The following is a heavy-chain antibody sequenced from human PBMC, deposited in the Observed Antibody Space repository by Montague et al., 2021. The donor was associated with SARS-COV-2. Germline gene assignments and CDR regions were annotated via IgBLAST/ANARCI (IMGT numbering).Heavy chain of an antibody. D-gene: IGHD3-10*01. Sequence: SETLSLTCAVSGGSISSSSYEWGWLHPPAGKGLEWIGSIHYSGSTYNNSCLKSRVSISVDTTKNLFSLKLCSVTAADTAVYYCARLWDMVYYYYGMDVWGQGTTVTVSS. V-gene: IGHV4-39*01. CDR1: GGSISSSSYE. CDR3: ARLWDMVYYYYGMDV. J-gene: IGHJ6*02. CDR2: IHYSGST.